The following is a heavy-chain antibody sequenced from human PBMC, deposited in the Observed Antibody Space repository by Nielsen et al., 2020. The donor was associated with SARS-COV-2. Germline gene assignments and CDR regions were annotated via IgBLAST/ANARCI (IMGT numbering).Heavy chain of an antibody. D-gene: IGHD2-8*02. J-gene: IGHJ3*02. CDR1: GFMFSNYW. V-gene: IGHV3-7*01. CDR2: INEDGGDK. Sequence: GESLKISCEVSGFMFSNYWMTWVRQAPGKGLEWVANINEDGGDKYYVDSVKGRFTISRDNAKNSLYLQMSTLMAEDTAVYYCARDLTGDAFDIWGQGTMVTVSS. CDR3: ARDLTGDAFDI.